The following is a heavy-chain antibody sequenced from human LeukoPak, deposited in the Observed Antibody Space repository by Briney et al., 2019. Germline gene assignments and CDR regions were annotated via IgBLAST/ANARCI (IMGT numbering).Heavy chain of an antibody. V-gene: IGHV3-21*04. CDR2: ISTSSSYI. CDR1: GFTFNSYT. Sequence: PGGSLRLSCAASGFTFNSYTMNWVRQAPGKGLEWVSSISTSSSYIYHADSVKGRFTISRDNAKNSLYLQMNSLRAEDTAVYYCAKDLDSRPYYFDYWGQGTLVTVSS. J-gene: IGHJ4*02. CDR3: AKDLDSRPYYFDY. D-gene: IGHD3-9*01.